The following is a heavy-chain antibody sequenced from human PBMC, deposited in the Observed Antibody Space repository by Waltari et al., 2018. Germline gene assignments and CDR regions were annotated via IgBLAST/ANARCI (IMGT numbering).Heavy chain of an antibody. CDR1: AGSISRYY. Sequence: QVQLQESGPGLVKPSATLSLTCTLSAGSISRYYWSWIRPPPGQGLEWIGYIYYSGSTNYNPSLKSRVTIAVDTSKNQFSLKLSSVTAADTAVYYCARGGLIGYSYGYLGAFDYWGQGTLVTVSS. CDR3: ARGGLIGYSYGYLGAFDY. CDR2: IYYSGST. J-gene: IGHJ4*02. V-gene: IGHV4-59*01. D-gene: IGHD5-18*01.